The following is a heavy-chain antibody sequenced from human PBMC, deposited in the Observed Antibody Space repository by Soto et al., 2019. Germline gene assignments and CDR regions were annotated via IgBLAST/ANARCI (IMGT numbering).Heavy chain of an antibody. J-gene: IGHJ1*01. D-gene: IGHD3-16*01. Sequence: QVQLVQSGAEVKKPGASVKVSCKTSGFTFSSYGISWVRQAPGQGLEWMGWINVDDGKTYHAQKIQGRVNMTTDTSTSTPYMALRSIRSDDTALYYCAMSPGGRVVEHWGQGTLVIVSS. CDR2: INVDDGKT. CDR3: AMSPGGRVVEH. V-gene: IGHV1-18*01. CDR1: GFTFSSYG.